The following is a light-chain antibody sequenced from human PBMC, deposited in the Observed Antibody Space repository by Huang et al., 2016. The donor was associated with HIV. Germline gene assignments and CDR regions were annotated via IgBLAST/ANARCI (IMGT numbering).Light chain of an antibody. Sequence: IQLTLSPSSLSASVGDRVTITCRARQGIGRYLVWYKQKPGKAPKLLIDAASTLQRGVPARFSGSGSGTDFTLTIGSLQPEDFATYYCQHLKAYPITFGPGTQVDIK. CDR1: QGIGRY. CDR2: AAS. J-gene: IGKJ3*01. CDR3: QHLKAYPIT. V-gene: IGKV1-9*01.